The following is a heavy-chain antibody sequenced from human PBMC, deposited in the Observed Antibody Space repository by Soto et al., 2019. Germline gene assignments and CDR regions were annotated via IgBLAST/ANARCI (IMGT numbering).Heavy chain of an antibody. CDR1: GGSISNYY. Sequence: SETLSLTCTVSGGSISNYYWSWIRQPPGKGLEWIGYIYYSGSANYNPSLKSRVTISVDTSKNQFSLKLSSVTAADTAVYYCARAGAATLPDFSGQGTLVTVSS. J-gene: IGHJ4*02. D-gene: IGHD2-15*01. CDR2: IYYSGSA. CDR3: ARAGAATLPDF. V-gene: IGHV4-59*01.